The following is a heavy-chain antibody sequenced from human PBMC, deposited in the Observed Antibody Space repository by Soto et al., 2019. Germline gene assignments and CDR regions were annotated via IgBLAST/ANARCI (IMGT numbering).Heavy chain of an antibody. CDR1: GFTISTYH. D-gene: IGHD1-26*01. Sequence: LRLSCAASGFTISTYHLNWVRQAPGKGLEWVSYISTDLRALYYADSVRGRFTISRDNAKNSLYLQMTSLRDEDTGVYYCTRDGRRGYDTDVRCHGTTVTVSS. V-gene: IGHV3-48*02. J-gene: IGHJ6*02. CDR2: ISTDLRAL. CDR3: TRDGRRGYDTDV.